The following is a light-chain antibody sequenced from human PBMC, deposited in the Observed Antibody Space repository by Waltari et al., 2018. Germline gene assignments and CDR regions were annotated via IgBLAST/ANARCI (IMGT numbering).Light chain of an antibody. CDR2: EVS. CDR1: DSAVGAYHF. V-gene: IGLV2-14*01. J-gene: IGLJ1*01. Sequence: QSALSQPASVSGSPGQSITISCSGTDSAVGAYHFVPWYQQHPGKAPHLIIYEVSNRPSGISNRFSASKSGNTASLTISGLQAEDEADYYCSSYTTSSAPGVFGTGTRVTVL. CDR3: SSYTTSSAPGV.